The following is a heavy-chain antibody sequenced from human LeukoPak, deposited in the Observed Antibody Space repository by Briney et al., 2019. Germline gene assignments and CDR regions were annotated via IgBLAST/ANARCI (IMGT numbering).Heavy chain of an antibody. CDR2: IEQDGSEK. CDR1: GFTFSSYW. D-gene: IGHD3-22*01. V-gene: IGHV3-7*01. J-gene: IGHJ4*02. CDR3: LRGSSGYYGHFDY. Sequence: GGSLRLSCAASGFTFSSYWMSWVRQAPGKGLEWVANIEQDGSEKYYVDSVKGRFTISRDNAKNSLYLQMNSLRAEDTAVYYCLRGSSGYYGHFDYWGQGTLVTVSS.